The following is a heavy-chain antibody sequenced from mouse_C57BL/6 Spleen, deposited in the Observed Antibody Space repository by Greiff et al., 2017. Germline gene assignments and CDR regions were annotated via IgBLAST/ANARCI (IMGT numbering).Heavy chain of an antibody. D-gene: IGHD2-4*01. CDR3: ARTGGYDYGGDWYFDV. CDR1: GYTFTSYW. CDR2: IYPGSGST. Sequence: QVQLQQPGAELVKPGASVKMSCKASGYTFTSYWITWVKQRPGQGLEWIGDIYPGSGSTNYNEKFKSKATLTVDTSSSTAYMQLSSLTSEDSAVYYCARTGGYDYGGDWYFDVWGTGTTVTVSS. J-gene: IGHJ1*03. V-gene: IGHV1-55*01.